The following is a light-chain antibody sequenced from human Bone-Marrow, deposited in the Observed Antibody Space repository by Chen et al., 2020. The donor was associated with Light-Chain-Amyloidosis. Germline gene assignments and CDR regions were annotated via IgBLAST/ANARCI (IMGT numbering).Light chain of an antibody. CDR1: QSVRSDY. CDR2: DAS. CDR3: QQYGGAPLT. J-gene: IGKJ4*01. Sequence: EIVLTQSPGTLSLSPGERATLSCRASQSVRSDYLAWYKQKPGQAPRVVIYDASSRATGIPDRFRGSGSGTDFTLTISRLEPEDSAVYFCQQYGGAPLTFGGGIKVEIK. V-gene: IGKV3-20*01.